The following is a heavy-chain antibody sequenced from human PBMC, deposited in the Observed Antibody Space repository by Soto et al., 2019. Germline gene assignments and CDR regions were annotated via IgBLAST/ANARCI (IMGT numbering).Heavy chain of an antibody. D-gene: IGHD6-13*01. CDR2: IWYDGSNK. V-gene: IGHV3-33*01. J-gene: IGHJ4*02. CDR1: GFTFSSYG. CDR3: ARWGIAAGDY. Sequence: QVQLVESGGGVVQPGRSLRLSCAASGFTFSSYGMHWVRQAPGKGLEWVAVIWYDGSNKYYADSVKGRFTIARDNSKNTLYLQMNSRRAEDTAVYSCARWGIAAGDYWGQGTLVTVSS.